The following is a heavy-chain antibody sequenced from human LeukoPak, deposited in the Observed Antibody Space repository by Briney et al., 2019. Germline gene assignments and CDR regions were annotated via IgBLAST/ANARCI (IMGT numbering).Heavy chain of an antibody. Sequence: SQTLSLTCTVSGGSISSGDYYWSWIRQPPGKGLEWIAYMYYSGSTYYNPSLKSRVTMSADTSKTQLSLKLSSVTAADTAVYYCARPYYYDSRIDPWGQGILATVSS. CDR2: MYYSGST. J-gene: IGHJ5*02. CDR1: GGSISSGDYY. D-gene: IGHD3-22*01. V-gene: IGHV4-30-4*01. CDR3: ARPYYYDSRIDP.